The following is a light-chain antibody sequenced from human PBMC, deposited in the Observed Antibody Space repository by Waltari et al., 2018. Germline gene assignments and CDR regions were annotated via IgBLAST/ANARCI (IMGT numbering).Light chain of an antibody. Sequence: DLVMTQSPDYLAVSLGERATIHCKSSQSLFYSSDNKNYLARYQQKAGQPPKLLIYWASTRESGVPDRFSGSGSGTDFTLTISSLQAEDVAVYYCQQYYNAPWTFGQGTKVEIK. CDR2: WAS. V-gene: IGKV4-1*01. CDR3: QQYYNAPWT. CDR1: QSLFYSSDNKNY. J-gene: IGKJ1*01.